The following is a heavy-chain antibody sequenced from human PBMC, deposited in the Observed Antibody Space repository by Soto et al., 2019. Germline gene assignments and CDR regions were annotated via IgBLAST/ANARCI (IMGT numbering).Heavy chain of an antibody. D-gene: IGHD6-6*01. CDR3: ARDAGMGAARDYGMDV. Sequence: EVQLVESGVGLVKPGGSLRLSCAASGFTFSSYSMNWVRQAPGKGLEWVSSISSSSSYIYYADSVKGRFTISRDNAKNSLYLQMNSLRAEDTAVYYCARDAGMGAARDYGMDVWGQGTTVTVSS. V-gene: IGHV3-21*01. CDR2: ISSSSSYI. CDR1: GFTFSSYS. J-gene: IGHJ6*02.